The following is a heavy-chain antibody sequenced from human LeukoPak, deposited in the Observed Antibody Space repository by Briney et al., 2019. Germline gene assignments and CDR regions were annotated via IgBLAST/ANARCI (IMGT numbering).Heavy chain of an antibody. CDR1: GFTFSNYM. V-gene: IGHV3-74*01. CDR3: TRPESSSSLACDH. D-gene: IGHD2-2*01. Sequence: PGGSLRLSCAASGFTFSNYMMHWVRQAPGKGLVWVSRIKSDGITITYADSVKGRFTISRDNAKNTLYLQMNSLRAEDTAVYYCTRPESSSSLACDHWGQGTLVTVSS. J-gene: IGHJ4*02. CDR2: IKSDGITI.